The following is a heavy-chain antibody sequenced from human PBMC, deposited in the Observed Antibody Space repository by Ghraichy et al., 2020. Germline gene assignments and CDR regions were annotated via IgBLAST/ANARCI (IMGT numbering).Heavy chain of an antibody. D-gene: IGHD3-3*01. Sequence: SETLSLTCTVSGGSISNTKYYWAWIRQPPGKGLEWIGNIYYTGITYYNSSLKSRVTISVDTSKNQFSLKVNSVTAADTAVYYCARHGGDYWGQGTLVTVSS. V-gene: IGHV4-39*01. CDR3: ARHGGDY. CDR1: GGSISNTKYY. CDR2: IYYTGIT. J-gene: IGHJ4*02.